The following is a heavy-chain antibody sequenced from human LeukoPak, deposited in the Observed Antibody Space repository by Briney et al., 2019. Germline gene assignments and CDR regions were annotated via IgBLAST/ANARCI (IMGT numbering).Heavy chain of an antibody. D-gene: IGHD3-22*01. CDR1: GFTFSLCG. J-gene: IGHJ4*02. CDR2: ISSDGTNE. CDR3: AKGLRQWEDYYDGRAISRFVDS. V-gene: IGHV3-30*18. Sequence: PGGSLRLSCAASGFTFSLCGMHWVRQAPGKGLEWVALISSDGTNEYYADSVKGRFTISRDNSKNTLYLQMNSLRPNVTAVYRCAKGLRQWEDYYDGRAISRFVDSWGQGTLVTVSS.